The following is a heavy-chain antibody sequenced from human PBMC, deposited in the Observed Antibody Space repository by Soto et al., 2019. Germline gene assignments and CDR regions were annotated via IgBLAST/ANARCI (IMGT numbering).Heavy chain of an antibody. J-gene: IGHJ5*02. CDR1: GASISGFY. CDR2: IYATGTT. V-gene: IGHV4-4*07. Sequence: SETLSLTCTVSGASISGFYWSWIRKSAGKGLEWIGRIYATGTTDYNPSLKSRVMMSVATSKKQFSMKLRSVTAADTAVYYCVRDGTKTLRDWFDPWGQGISVTVSS. D-gene: IGHD1-1*01. CDR3: VRDGTKTLRDWFDP.